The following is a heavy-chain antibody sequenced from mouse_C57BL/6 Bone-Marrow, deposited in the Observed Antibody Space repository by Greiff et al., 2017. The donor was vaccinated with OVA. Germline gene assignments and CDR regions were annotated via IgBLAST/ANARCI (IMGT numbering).Heavy chain of an antibody. CDR1: GFSLTSYG. V-gene: IGHV2-2*01. Sequence: QVQLKQSGPGLVQPSQSLSITCTVSGFSLTSYGVHWVRQSPGKGLEWLGVIWSGGSTDYNAAFISRLSISKDNSKSQVFFTMNSPHADDTAIYYCARRAVNWYFDVWGTGTTVTVSS. CDR2: IWSGGST. D-gene: IGHD1-1*01. CDR3: ARRAVNWYFDV. J-gene: IGHJ1*03.